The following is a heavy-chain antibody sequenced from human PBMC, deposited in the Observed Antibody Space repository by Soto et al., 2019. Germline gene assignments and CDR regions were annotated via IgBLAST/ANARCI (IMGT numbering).Heavy chain of an antibody. CDR1: GFPFSSYA. CDR3: AKDAPYYYDSSGPNPA. J-gene: IGHJ3*01. V-gene: IGHV3-23*01. D-gene: IGHD3-22*01. CDR2: ISGSGGST. Sequence: PGGSLRLSCAASGFPFSSYAMSWVRQAPGKGLEWVSAISGSGGSTHYADSVKGRFTISRDNSKNTLYLQMNSLRAEDTAVYYCAKDAPYYYDSSGPNPAWGQGTMVTISS.